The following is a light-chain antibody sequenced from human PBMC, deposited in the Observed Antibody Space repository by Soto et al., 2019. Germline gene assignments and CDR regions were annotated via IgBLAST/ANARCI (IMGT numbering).Light chain of an antibody. CDR3: QQYNDWPPLYT. Sequence: EIVMTQSPATLSVSPGERVNLSCRASQSVSSNLAWYQQKPGQAPRLLIYGASTRATGIPARFSGSGSGTEFTLTISSLQSEDFAVYYCQQYNDWPPLYTFGQGTKLEIK. J-gene: IGKJ2*01. CDR2: GAS. V-gene: IGKV3-15*01. CDR1: QSVSSN.